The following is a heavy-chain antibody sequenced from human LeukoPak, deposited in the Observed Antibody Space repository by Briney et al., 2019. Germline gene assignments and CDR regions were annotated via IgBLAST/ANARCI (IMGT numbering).Heavy chain of an antibody. CDR3: VATVTILDY. D-gene: IGHD4-17*01. CDR2: ISSRSTYI. V-gene: IGHV3-21*04. CDR1: GFTFSTYT. J-gene: IGHJ4*02. Sequence: GGSLRLSCAASGFTFSTYTMNWVRQAPGKGLEWVSTISSRSTYIYYADSVKGRFTISRDNSKNTLYLQMNSLRAEDTAVYYCVATVTILDYWGQGTLVTVSS.